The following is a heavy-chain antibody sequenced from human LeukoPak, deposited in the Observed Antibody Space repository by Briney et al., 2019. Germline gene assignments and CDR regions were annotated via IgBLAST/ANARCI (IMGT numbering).Heavy chain of an antibody. CDR1: GYAFTSYA. D-gene: IGHD2-2*01. J-gene: IGHJ4*02. Sequence: ASVKVSCKASGYAFTSYAMHWVRQAPGQRLEWMGWINAGNGNTKYSQKFQGRVTITRDTSASTAYMELSSLRSEDTAVYYCARAPPGCSSTSCPFDYWGQGTLVTVSS. V-gene: IGHV1-3*01. CDR3: ARAPPGCSSTSCPFDY. CDR2: INAGNGNT.